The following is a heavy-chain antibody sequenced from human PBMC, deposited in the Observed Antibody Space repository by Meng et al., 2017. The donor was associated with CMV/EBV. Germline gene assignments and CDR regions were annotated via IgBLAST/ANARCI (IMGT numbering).Heavy chain of an antibody. D-gene: IGHD1-14*01. CDR2: IYYSGST. J-gene: IGHJ4*02. CDR3: ARVTSRVAGAFDY. V-gene: IGHV4-30-4*08. CDR1: GGSISSGDYY. Sequence: QGQLTESGPGLVKPSQTLSLTCTVSGGSISSGDYYWSWIRQPPGKGLEWIGYIYYSGSTYYNPSLKSRVTISVDTSKNQFSLKLSSVTAADTAVYYCARVTSRVAGAFDYWGQGTLVTVSS.